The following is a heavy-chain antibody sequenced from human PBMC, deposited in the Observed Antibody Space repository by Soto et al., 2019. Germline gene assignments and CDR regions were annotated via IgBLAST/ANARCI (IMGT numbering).Heavy chain of an antibody. CDR3: AKHPYYDSSGSWFDP. CDR1: GFTFSSYA. V-gene: IGHV3-23*01. J-gene: IGHJ5*02. CDR2: ISGSGGST. D-gene: IGHD3-22*01. Sequence: GGSLRLSCAASGFTFSSYAMSWVRQAPGKGLEWVSAISGSGGSTYYADSVKGRFTISRDNSKNTLYLRMNSLRAEDTAVYYCAKHPYYDSSGSWFDPWGQGTLVTVSS.